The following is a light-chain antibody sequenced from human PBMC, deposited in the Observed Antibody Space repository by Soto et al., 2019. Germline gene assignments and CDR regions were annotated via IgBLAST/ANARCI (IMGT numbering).Light chain of an antibody. CDR2: DAS. Sequence: EIVLTQSPATLSLSPGESATLSCRASKNINTYLAWYQQKPGQPPRLLMFDASNRASGTPARFSGTGSGTDFTLTISSLEPEDFGVYYCQQRTDWPPLTFGGGTNVQIK. V-gene: IGKV3-11*01. J-gene: IGKJ4*01. CDR3: QQRTDWPPLT. CDR1: KNINTY.